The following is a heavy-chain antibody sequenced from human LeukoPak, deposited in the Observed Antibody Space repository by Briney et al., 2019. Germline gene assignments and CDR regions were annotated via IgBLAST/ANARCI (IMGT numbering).Heavy chain of an antibody. J-gene: IGHJ4*02. D-gene: IGHD2-15*01. Sequence: PSETLSLTCTVSGGSIGSYYWNWIRQPPGKGLEWIGYIYNSGSTKYNPSLKSRVTISEDTSKNQFSLKLSSVTAADAAAFYCARDRGFCSGGSCGNFDYWGQGTLVTVSS. CDR2: IYNSGST. CDR1: GGSIGSYY. V-gene: IGHV4-59*01. CDR3: ARDRGFCSGGSCGNFDY.